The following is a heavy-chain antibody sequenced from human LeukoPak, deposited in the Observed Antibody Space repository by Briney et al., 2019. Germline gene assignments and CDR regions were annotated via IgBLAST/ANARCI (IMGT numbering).Heavy chain of an antibody. CDR1: GYTFTSYG. CDR3: ARDLVAAAVDY. V-gene: IGHV1-18*01. J-gene: IGHJ4*02. Sequence: GASVKVSCKASGYTFTSYGISWVRQAPGQGLEWMGWISAYNGNTNYAQKLQGRVTMTTDTSTSTAHMELRSLRSDDTAVYYCARDLVAAAVDYWGQGTLVTVSS. CDR2: ISAYNGNT. D-gene: IGHD6-13*01.